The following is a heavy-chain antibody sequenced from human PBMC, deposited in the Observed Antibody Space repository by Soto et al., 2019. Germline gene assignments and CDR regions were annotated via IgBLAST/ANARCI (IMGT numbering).Heavy chain of an antibody. V-gene: IGHV4-31*03. Sequence: QVEVQESGAGLVKPSQTLSLTCTVSGGSISSGGYYCSGIRQPPGKGLEWIGYIYYSGSTYYNPSLTSRVTISVDTSKNQFYLKMSSLTAADTAVYYCARVCGGEGRHGIDVWGQGTLVTVSS. D-gene: IGHD2-21*01. CDR3: ARVCGGEGRHGIDV. J-gene: IGHJ6*02. CDR2: IYYSGST. CDR1: GGSISSGGYY.